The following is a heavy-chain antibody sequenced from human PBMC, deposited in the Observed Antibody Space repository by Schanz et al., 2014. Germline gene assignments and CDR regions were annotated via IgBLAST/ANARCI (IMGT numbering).Heavy chain of an antibody. V-gene: IGHV3-23*01. CDR2: ISHSGGSK. J-gene: IGHJ6*02. Sequence: EVQLLESGGGLVQPGGSLRLSCAASGFTFSSYAMSWVRQAPGKGLEWVSGISHSGGSKYYADSVKGRFTISRDNSENTLYLQMNSLSADDTAVFYCAKGMRYCSGGTCYDYYYYGLDVWGQGTTVTVSS. CDR1: GFTFSSYA. D-gene: IGHD2-15*01. CDR3: AKGMRYCSGGTCYDYYYYGLDV.